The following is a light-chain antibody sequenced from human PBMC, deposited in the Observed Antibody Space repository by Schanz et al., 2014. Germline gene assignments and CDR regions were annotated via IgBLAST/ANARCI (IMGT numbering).Light chain of an antibody. V-gene: IGLV2-11*01. CDR3: CSFVGSWV. Sequence: QSALTQPRSVSGSPGQSVAISCTGTSSDFGGYNRVSWYQQHPGKAPKLIIYDVIKRPSGVPDRFSGSKSGYTASLTLSGLQTDDEADYYSCSFVGSWVFGGGTKLTVL. J-gene: IGLJ3*02. CDR2: DVI. CDR1: SSDFGGYNR.